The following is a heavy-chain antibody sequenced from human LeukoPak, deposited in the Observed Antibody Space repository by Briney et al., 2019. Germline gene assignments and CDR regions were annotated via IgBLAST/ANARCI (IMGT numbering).Heavy chain of an antibody. D-gene: IGHD6-13*01. CDR1: GFTVSSNY. V-gene: IGHV3-53*05. CDR2: IYSGGST. J-gene: IGHJ4*02. Sequence: GGSLRLSCAASGFTVSSNYMSWVRQAPGKGLEWVSVIYSGGSTYYADSVKDRFTISRDNSKNTLYLQMSSLRAEDTAVYYCVKDSQRAAASFDYWGQGTLVTVSS. CDR3: VKDSQRAAASFDY.